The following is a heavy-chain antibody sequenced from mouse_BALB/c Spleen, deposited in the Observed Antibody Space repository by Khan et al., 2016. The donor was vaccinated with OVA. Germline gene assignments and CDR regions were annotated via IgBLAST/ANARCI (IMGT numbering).Heavy chain of an antibody. Sequence: VQLQQSGAELARPGASVKMSCKASGYTFTSYTIHWIKERPGQGLEWIGNINPSNGYTNYNQKFKDKATLTTDKSPTTAYLQLSSLTSDDSAVYNCVRDGAYHRNDGWFAYWGQGTLVTVSA. D-gene: IGHD2-14*01. J-gene: IGHJ3*01. CDR1: GYTFTSYT. CDR2: INPSNGYT. V-gene: IGHV1-4*01. CDR3: VRDGAYHRNDGWFAY.